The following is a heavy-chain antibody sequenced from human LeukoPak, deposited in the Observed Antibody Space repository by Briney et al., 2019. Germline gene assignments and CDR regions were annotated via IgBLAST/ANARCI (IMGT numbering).Heavy chain of an antibody. J-gene: IGHJ4*02. D-gene: IGHD6-19*01. V-gene: IGHV1-69*06. CDR1: GGTCSSYA. CDR3: ARGSSGWYYFDY. CDR2: IIPIFGTA. Sequence: GASVKVSCKASGGTCSSYAISWVRQAPGQGLEWMRGIIPIFGTANYAQKFQGRVTITADKSTSTAYMELSSLRSEDTAVYYCARGSSGWYYFDYWGQGTLVTVSS.